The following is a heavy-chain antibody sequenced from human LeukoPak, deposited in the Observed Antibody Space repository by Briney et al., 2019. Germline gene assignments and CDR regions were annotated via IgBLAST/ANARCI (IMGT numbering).Heavy chain of an antibody. CDR1: GFTFSSYA. V-gene: IGHV3-23*01. J-gene: IGHJ5*02. CDR2: ISGSGGST. Sequence: PGGSLRLSCAASGFTFSSYAMSWVRQAPGKGLEWVSAISGSGGSTYYADSVKGRFTISRDNSKNTLYLHMNSLRAEDTAVYYCAKDLFMVRGDNWFDPWGQGTLVTVSS. D-gene: IGHD3-10*01. CDR3: AKDLFMVRGDNWFDP.